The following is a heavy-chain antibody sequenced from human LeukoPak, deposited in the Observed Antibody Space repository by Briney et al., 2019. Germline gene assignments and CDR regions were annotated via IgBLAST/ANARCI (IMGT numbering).Heavy chain of an antibody. J-gene: IGHJ4*02. CDR2: IYHSGST. CDR3: ARDPNGIYYYDSSFDY. D-gene: IGHD3-22*01. CDR1: GYSISSGYY. Sequence: SETLSLTCTVSGYSISSGYYWGWIRQPPGKGLEWIGSIYHSGSTYYNPSLKSRVTISVDTSKNQFSLELSSVTAADTAVYYCARDPNGIYYYDSSFDYWGQGTLVTVSS. V-gene: IGHV4-38-2*02.